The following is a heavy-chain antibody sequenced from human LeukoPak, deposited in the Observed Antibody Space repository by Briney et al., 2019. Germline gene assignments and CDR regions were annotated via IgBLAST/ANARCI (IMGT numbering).Heavy chain of an antibody. Sequence: SESLSLTCAVYGGSFSSYYWSWIRQPPGKGLEWIGEINHSGSTTYNPSLKSRVTISVDTSKNQFSLKLSSVTAADTAVYYCARVCYDFWSGYYRTNLFCPLGQGTPVTVSS. J-gene: IGHJ5*02. CDR3: ARVCYDFWSGYYRTNLFCP. CDR2: INHSGST. CDR1: GGSFSSYY. V-gene: IGHV4-34*01. D-gene: IGHD3-3*01.